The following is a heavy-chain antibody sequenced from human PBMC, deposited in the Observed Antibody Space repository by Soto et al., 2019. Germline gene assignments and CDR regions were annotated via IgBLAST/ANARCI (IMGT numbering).Heavy chain of an antibody. CDR1: GGSISSGDYY. V-gene: IGHV4-30-4*01. D-gene: IGHD6-6*01. CDR2: IYYSGST. CDR3: ARYNSSSLYYYYYGMDV. Sequence: SETLSLTCTVSGGSISSGDYYWSWIRQPPGKGLEWIGYIYYSGSTYYKPSLKSRVTISVDTSKNQFSLKLSSVTAADTAVYYCARYNSSSLYYYYYGMDVWGQGTTVTVSS. J-gene: IGHJ6*02.